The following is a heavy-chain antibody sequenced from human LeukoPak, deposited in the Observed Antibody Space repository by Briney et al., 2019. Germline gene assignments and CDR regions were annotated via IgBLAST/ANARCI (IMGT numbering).Heavy chain of an antibody. J-gene: IGHJ3*02. Sequence: SVKVSCKASGGTFSSYAISWVRQASGQGLEWMGGIIPIFGTANYAQKFQGRVTTTADEFTSTAYMELSSLRSEDTAVYYCARALLTTVTPYAFDIWGQGTMVTVSS. CDR3: ARALLTTVTPYAFDI. D-gene: IGHD4-17*01. CDR2: IIPIFGTA. CDR1: GGTFSSYA. V-gene: IGHV1-69*13.